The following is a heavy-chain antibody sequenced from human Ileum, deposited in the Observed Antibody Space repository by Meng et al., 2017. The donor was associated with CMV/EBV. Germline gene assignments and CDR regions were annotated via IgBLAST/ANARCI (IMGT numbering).Heavy chain of an antibody. CDR1: VDSISDGDYC. Sequence: QVPLQGAAPGLVKPSQTMSLTCTVFVDSISDGDYCWSWIRQFPGKGLEWIGYIFFSGNTYYNPSLNNRVIISIDTPRNQFSLKVDSVTAADTAVYYCARFRIAALGNLFDPWGHGTLVTAPQ. CDR2: IFFSGNT. V-gene: IGHV4-30-4*01. J-gene: IGHJ5*02. D-gene: IGHD6-13*01. CDR3: ARFRIAALGNLFDP.